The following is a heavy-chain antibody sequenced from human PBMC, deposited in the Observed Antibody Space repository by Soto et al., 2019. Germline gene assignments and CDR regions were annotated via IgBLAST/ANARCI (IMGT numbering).Heavy chain of an antibody. CDR3: AADIVVXPAAIPALRSYYYGMDV. Sequence: PGGSLRLSCAASGFTFSSYSMNWVRQAPGKGLEWVSSISSSSSYIYYADSVKGRFTISRDNAKNSLYLQMNSLRAEDTAVYYCAADIVVXPAAIPALRSYYYGMDVWGQGTTVTVSS. V-gene: IGHV3-21*01. CDR1: GFTFSSYS. J-gene: IGHJ6*02. CDR2: ISSSSSYI. D-gene: IGHD2-2*01.